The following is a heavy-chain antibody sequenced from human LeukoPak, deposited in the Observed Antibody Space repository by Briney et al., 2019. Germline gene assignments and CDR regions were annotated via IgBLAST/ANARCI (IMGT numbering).Heavy chain of an antibody. CDR1: GFTFDDYA. Sequence: GGSLRLSCAASGFTFDDYAMHWVRQAPGKGLEWVSLISWDGGSTYYADSVKGRFTISRDNSKNSLYLQMNSLRAEDTALYYCAEDRRSYYYDSSGYYYGVDYWGQGTLVTVSS. J-gene: IGHJ4*02. V-gene: IGHV3-43D*04. CDR3: AEDRRSYYYDSSGYYYGVDY. CDR2: ISWDGGST. D-gene: IGHD3-22*01.